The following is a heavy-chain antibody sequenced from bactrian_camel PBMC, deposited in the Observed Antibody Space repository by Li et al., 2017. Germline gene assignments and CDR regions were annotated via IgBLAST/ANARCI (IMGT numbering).Heavy chain of an antibody. Sequence: VQLVESGGGSVQAGGSLRLSCGYTYDGGDMAWYREAPGQAREGIASIDSDGSTTYIDSVKDRFTISRDNTKNTLYLRMNSAKPEDTAVYYCQVDRNEYGDYGGSWYSNCPSDFGYWGPGTQVTVS. CDR3: QVDRNEYGDYGGSWYSNCPSDFGY. J-gene: IGHJ6*01. D-gene: IGHD6*01. CDR1: YTYDGGD. V-gene: IGHV3S53*01. CDR2: IDSDGST.